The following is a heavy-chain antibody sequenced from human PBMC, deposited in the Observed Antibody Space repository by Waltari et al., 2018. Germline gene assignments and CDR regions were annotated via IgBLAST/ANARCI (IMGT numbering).Heavy chain of an antibody. Sequence: EVPLVDSGGGLIQPGGYLNLSCVASAFSVSSNHMSWVRQAPRKGLEWVSVIYSYGRTNYAESVKGRFTISRDSSKNTVYLQMSSLRVEDTAIYYCARDPRWYESGDWGQGTLVTVSS. V-gene: IGHV3-53*01. CDR2: IYSYGRT. CDR3: ARDPRWYESGD. CDR1: AFSVSSNH. J-gene: IGHJ4*02. D-gene: IGHD2-15*01.